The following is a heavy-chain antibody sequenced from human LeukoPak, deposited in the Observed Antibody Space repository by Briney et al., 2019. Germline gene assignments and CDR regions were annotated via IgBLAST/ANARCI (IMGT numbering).Heavy chain of an antibody. CDR1: AGTLNSYA. Sequence: SVKASCTPSAGTLNSYAITWVRQAPGQGPEWMGGIIPIFGTANYAQKFQGRVTITADGSTSTAYMELSSLRSEDTAVYYCARVIQRPKEYFQHWGQGTLVTVSS. CDR2: IIPIFGTA. CDR3: ARVIQRPKEYFQH. D-gene: IGHD6-25*01. J-gene: IGHJ1*01. V-gene: IGHV1-69*13.